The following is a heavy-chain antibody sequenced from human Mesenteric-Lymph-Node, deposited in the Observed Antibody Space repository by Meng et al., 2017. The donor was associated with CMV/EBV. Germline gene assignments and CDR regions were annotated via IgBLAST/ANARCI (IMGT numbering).Heavy chain of an antibody. CDR3: ARRGNYDSDYSEY. D-gene: IGHD3-22*01. CDR1: GDCISNGAYY. Sequence: QLQLQAAAPGLVKPAETLSLSCIVSGDCISNGAYYWAWIRQPPGKGLEWIGGVHHSGTTYYNPSLKGRLTISVDTSANLFSLRLTTVTAADTATYYCARRGNYDSDYSEYWGQGTLVTVSS. CDR2: VHHSGTT. J-gene: IGHJ4*02. V-gene: IGHV4-39*01.